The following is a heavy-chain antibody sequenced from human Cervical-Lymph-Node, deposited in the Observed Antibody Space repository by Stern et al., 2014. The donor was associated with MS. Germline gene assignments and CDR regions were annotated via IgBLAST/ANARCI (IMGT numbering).Heavy chain of an antibody. CDR2: IWHDGSNE. D-gene: IGHD3-16*01. Sequence: DQLVESGGGVVQPGRSLRLSCAASGFTFSSFPIHWVRQAPGKGLEWVAIIWHDGSNEHYADSVKGRFTVSRDNSNDTVYLQMNSLRAEDTAIYYCARDPNGYAYGLGDWGQGALVTVSS. CDR3: ARDPNGYAYGLGD. J-gene: IGHJ4*02. CDR1: GFTFSSFP. V-gene: IGHV3-33*01.